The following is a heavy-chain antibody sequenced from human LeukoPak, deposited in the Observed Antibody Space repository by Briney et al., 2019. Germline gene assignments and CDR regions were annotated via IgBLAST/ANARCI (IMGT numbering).Heavy chain of an antibody. J-gene: IGHJ1*01. CDR3: ARHDRIIASPLV. D-gene: IGHD6-13*01. CDR2: IYYSGST. V-gene: IGHV4-39*01. Sequence: SETLSLTCIVSGGSISSSSHNWGWIRQPPGKGLEWIGSIYYSGSTYYNPSLKSRLTISVDTSKNQFSLKLSSVTAADTAVYYCARHDRIIASPLVWGQGTLVTNSS. CDR1: GGSISSSSHN.